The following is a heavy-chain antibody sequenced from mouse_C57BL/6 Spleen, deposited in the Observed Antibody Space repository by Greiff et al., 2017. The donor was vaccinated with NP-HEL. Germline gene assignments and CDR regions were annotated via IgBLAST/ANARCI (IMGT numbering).Heavy chain of an antibody. CDR2: IRLKSDNYAT. J-gene: IGHJ3*01. Sequence: EVKVEESGGGLVQPGGSMKLSCVASGFTFSNYWMNWVRQSPEKGLEWVAQIRLKSDNYATHYAESVKGRFTISRDDSKSSVYLQMNNLRAEDTGIYYCTRLLRAWFAYWGQGTLVTVSA. CDR1: GFTFSNYW. D-gene: IGHD1-1*01. CDR3: TRLLRAWFAY. V-gene: IGHV6-3*01.